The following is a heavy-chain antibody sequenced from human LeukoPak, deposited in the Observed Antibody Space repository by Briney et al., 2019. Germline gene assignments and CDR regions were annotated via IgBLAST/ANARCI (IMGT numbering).Heavy chain of an antibody. D-gene: IGHD3-10*01. CDR3: AIVYGSGSYFPMDV. CDR2: ISGSGGST. J-gene: IGHJ6*03. Sequence: PGGSLRLSCAASGSTFSSYAMSWVRQAPGKGLEWVSAISGSGGSTYYADSVKGRFTISRDNSKNTLYLQMNSLRAEDTAVYYCAIVYGSGSYFPMDVWGKGTTVTVSS. CDR1: GSTFSSYA. V-gene: IGHV3-23*01.